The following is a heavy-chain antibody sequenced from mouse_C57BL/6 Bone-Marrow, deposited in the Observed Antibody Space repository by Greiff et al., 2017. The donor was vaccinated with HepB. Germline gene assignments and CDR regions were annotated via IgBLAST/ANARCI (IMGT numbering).Heavy chain of an antibody. CDR2: IRSKSNNYAT. J-gene: IGHJ3*01. Sequence: EVNVVESGGGLVQPKGSLKLSCAASGFSFNTYAMNWVRQAPGKGLEWVARIRSKSNNYATYYADSVKDRFTISRDDSESMLYLQMNNLKTEDTAMYYCVGDYDREFAYWGQGTLVTVSA. V-gene: IGHV10-1*01. D-gene: IGHD2-4*01. CDR3: VGDYDREFAY. CDR1: GFSFNTYA.